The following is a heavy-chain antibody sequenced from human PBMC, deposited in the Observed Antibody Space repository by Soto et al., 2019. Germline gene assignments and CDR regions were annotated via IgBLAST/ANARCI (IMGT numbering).Heavy chain of an antibody. CDR3: ATQRSGSYVTKYWYFDL. V-gene: IGHV5-51*01. CDR1: GYSFTSYW. CDR2: IYPGDSDT. D-gene: IGHD1-26*01. Sequence: EVQLVQSGAEVKKPGESLKISCKGSGYSFTSYWIGWVRQMPGKGLEWMGIIYPGDSDTRYSPSFQGQVTISADKSISTAYLQWSSLKASDTAMDYCATQRSGSYVTKYWYFDLWGRSTLVTVSS. J-gene: IGHJ2*01.